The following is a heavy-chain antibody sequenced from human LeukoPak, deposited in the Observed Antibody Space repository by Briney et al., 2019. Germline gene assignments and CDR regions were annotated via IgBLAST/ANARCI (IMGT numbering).Heavy chain of an antibody. CDR1: GGSFSGYY. Sequence: SETLSLTCAVYGGSFSGYYWSWIRQPPGKGLEWIGEINHSGSTNYNPSLKSRVTISVDTSKNQFSLKLSSVTAADTAVYYCARGYEYSSSSGRGLFDYWGQGTLVTVSS. V-gene: IGHV4-34*01. CDR3: ARGYEYSSSSGRGLFDY. J-gene: IGHJ4*02. D-gene: IGHD6-6*01. CDR2: INHSGST.